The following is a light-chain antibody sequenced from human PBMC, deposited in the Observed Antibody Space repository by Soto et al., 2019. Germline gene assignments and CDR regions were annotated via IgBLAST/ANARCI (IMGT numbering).Light chain of an antibody. J-gene: IGKJ1*01. V-gene: IGKV3-20*01. CDR1: QSVSSNK. CDR2: GAS. CDR3: QQYGSSGK. Sequence: EVVMTQSPGTLSLSPGERATLSCMASQSVSSNKLAWYQQKPGQAPRLLIYGASGRATGIPDRFSGSGSGTDFTLTISRLEPEDFAVYYCQQYGSSGKFGQGTKVDIK.